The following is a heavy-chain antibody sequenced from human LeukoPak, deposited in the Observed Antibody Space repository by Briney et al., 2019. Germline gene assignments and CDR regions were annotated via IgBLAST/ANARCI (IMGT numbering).Heavy chain of an antibody. CDR3: ARGELAWYYFDY. D-gene: IGHD3-10*01. J-gene: IGHJ4*02. V-gene: IGHV4-34*01. Sequence: SETLSLTCAVYGGSSSDYFWSWIRQPPGKGLEWIGEINHGGSTNYNPSLKSRVTMSVDTSKNQFSLKLSSVTAADTAVYYCARGELAWYYFDYWGQGTLVTVSS. CDR2: INHGGST. CDR1: GGSSSDYF.